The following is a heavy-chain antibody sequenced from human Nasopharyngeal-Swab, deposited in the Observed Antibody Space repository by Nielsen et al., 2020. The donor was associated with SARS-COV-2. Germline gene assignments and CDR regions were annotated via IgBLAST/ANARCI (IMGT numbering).Heavy chain of an antibody. D-gene: IGHD6-6*01. Sequence: SVKVSCKASGGTFSSYAISWVLQAPGQGLEWMGGIIPIFGTANYAQKFQGRVTITADESTSTAYMELSSLRSEDTAVYYCTTQLGDAFDIWGQGTMVTVSS. V-gene: IGHV1-69*13. CDR3: TTQLGDAFDI. CDR1: GGTFSSYA. J-gene: IGHJ3*02. CDR2: IIPIFGTA.